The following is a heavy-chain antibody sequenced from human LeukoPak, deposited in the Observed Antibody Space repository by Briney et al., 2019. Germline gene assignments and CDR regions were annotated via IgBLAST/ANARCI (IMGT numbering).Heavy chain of an antibody. CDR1: GFNVSTNY. V-gene: IGHV3-66*02. CDR2: IYSGGST. CDR3: VKDWGVLPDYSADGFDI. D-gene: IGHD4-11*01. J-gene: IGHJ3*02. Sequence: GGSLRLSCAASGFNVSTNYMSWVRQAPGKGLECVSLIYSGGSTYYADSVKGRFTISRDNSQNTLHLQMNILRVEDTAVYYCVKDWGVLPDYSADGFDIWGPGTVVTVSS.